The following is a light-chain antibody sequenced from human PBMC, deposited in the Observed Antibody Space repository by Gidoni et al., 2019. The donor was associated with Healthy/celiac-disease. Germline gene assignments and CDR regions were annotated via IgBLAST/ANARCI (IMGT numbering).Light chain of an antibody. CDR1: QSISSY. Sequence: DIQMTQSPSSLSASVGDRVTITCRASQSISSYLNWYQQKPGKAPKLLIYAASSLQSGVPSRLSGSGSGTDFTVTISSLQPEDFATYYCQKSYSTPRTFGQGTKVEIK. J-gene: IGKJ1*01. V-gene: IGKV1-39*01. CDR3: QKSYSTPRT. CDR2: AAS.